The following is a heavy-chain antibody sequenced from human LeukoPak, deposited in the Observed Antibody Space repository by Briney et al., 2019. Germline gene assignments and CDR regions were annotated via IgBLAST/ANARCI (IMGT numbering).Heavy chain of an antibody. D-gene: IGHD6-6*01. CDR1: GFTFDDYG. J-gene: IGHJ4*02. Sequence: GGSLRLSCAASGFTFDDYGMTWVRQAPGKGLEWVSGINWNGDTIGYADSVKGRFTISRDNAKNSLYLQMNSLRAEDTAVYYCARDLPGDEQLVGINYWGQGTLVTVSS. CDR2: INWNGDTI. V-gene: IGHV3-20*04. CDR3: ARDLPGDEQLVGINY.